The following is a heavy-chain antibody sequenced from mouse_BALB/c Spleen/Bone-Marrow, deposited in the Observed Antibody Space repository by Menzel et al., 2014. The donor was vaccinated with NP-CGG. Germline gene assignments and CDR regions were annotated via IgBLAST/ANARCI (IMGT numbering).Heavy chain of an antibody. CDR1: GFNIKNTY. V-gene: IGHV14-3*02. CDR2: IDPANGNT. J-gene: IGHJ2*01. Sequence: VPLKGSGAELVKPGASVKLSRPASGFNIKNTYIHWVKERPEQGLEWVGRIDPANGNTKYDPKFQGKATITADTSSNTAYLQLSSLTSEDTAVYYCARFPYDYGGGDYWGQGTTLPVSS. D-gene: IGHD2-4*01. CDR3: ARFPYDYGGGDY.